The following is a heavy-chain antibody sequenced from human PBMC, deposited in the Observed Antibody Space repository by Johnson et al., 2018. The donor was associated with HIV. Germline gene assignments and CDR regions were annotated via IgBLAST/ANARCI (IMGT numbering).Heavy chain of an antibody. CDR3: AKARSGGPGAFDI. CDR2: INWNGGSA. J-gene: IGHJ3*02. Sequence: QVLLVESGGGLVQPGGSLRLSCAASGFTFSDYYMSWIRQAPGKGLEWVSGINWNGGSAGYADFVKGRFTISRDNAKNSLYLQMNSLRAEDTAVYCCAKARSGGPGAFDIWGQGTMVTVSS. D-gene: IGHD6-19*01. CDR1: GFTFSDYY. V-gene: IGHV3-11*04.